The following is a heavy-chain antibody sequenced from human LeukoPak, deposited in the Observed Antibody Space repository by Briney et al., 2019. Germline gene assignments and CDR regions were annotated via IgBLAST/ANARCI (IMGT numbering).Heavy chain of an antibody. CDR2: IYHSGST. CDR1: GYSISSGYY. J-gene: IGHJ4*02. Sequence: PSETLSLTCAVSGYSISSGYYWGWIRQPPGKGLEWIGSIYHSGSTYYNPSLRGRVTISVATSKDQFSLKLPSVTAADTAVYYCARYYGGDSAIDYWGQGTLVTVSS. CDR3: ARYYGGDSAIDY. V-gene: IGHV4-38-2*01. D-gene: IGHD4-23*01.